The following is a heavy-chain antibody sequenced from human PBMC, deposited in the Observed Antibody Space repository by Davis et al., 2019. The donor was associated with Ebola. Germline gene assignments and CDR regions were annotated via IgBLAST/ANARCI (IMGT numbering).Heavy chain of an antibody. V-gene: IGHV3-53*01. J-gene: IGHJ5*02. Sequence: AGSLRLSCAASGFTASRNYMSWVRQAPGKGLEWVSVIYSGGTTYYADSVKGRFTISRDNSKNTLYLQMNSLRAEDTAVYYCAREVRGGFDPWGQGTLVTVSS. CDR3: AREVRGGFDP. CDR1: GFTASRNY. CDR2: IYSGGTT. D-gene: IGHD3-10*01.